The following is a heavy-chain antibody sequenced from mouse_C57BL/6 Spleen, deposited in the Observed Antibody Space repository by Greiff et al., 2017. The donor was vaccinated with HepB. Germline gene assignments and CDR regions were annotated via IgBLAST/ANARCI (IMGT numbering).Heavy chain of an antibody. CDR1: GFTFSSYG. J-gene: IGHJ3*01. V-gene: IGHV5-6*01. Sequence: DVQLVESGGDLVKPGGSLKLSCAASGFTFSSYGMSWVRQTPDKRLEWVATISSGGSYTYYPDSVKGRFTISRDNAKNTLYLQMSSLKSEDTAMYYCARRTDHEAYWGQGTLVTVSA. CDR3: ARRTDHEAY. CDR2: ISSGGSYT.